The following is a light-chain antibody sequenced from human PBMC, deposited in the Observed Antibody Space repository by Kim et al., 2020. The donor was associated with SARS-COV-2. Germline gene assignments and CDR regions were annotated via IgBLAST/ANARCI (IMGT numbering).Light chain of an antibody. Sequence: GKGVTISCAGSSSNIGAGYDVHWYQQLPGTAPNLLIYGNSNRPSGVPDRFSGSKSGTSASLAITGLQAEDEADYYCQSYDSSLRGVFGGGTQLTVL. V-gene: IGLV1-40*01. J-gene: IGLJ3*02. CDR2: GNS. CDR3: QSYDSSLRGV. CDR1: SSNIGAGYD.